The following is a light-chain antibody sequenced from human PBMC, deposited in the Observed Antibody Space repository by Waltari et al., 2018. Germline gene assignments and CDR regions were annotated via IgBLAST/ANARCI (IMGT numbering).Light chain of an antibody. V-gene: IGLV2-11*01. CDR1: SSDVGGYDY. CDR2: DVR. J-gene: IGLJ1*01. CDR3: CSYAGSYTYV. Sequence: QSALTQPRSVSGSPGLSVTVSCTGTSSDVGGYDYVSWYQQPPGKAPNRLVFDVRTRPSGVPDRFCGSKSGNTASLTISGLQAEDEADYYCCSYAGSYTYVFGTGTKVTVL.